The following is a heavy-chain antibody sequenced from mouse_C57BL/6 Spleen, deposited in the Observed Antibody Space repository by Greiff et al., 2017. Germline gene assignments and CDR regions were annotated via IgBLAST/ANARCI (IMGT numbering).Heavy chain of an antibody. CDR1: GYAFTNYL. CDR3: VQGKGYFGY. J-gene: IGHJ2*01. Sequence: QVHVKQSGAELVRPGTSVKVSCKASGYAFTNYLIEWVKQRPGQGLDWIGVINPGSGGTNYNEKFKGKATLTADKSSSTAYMQLSSLTSEDSAVYFCVQGKGYFGYWGQGTTLTVSS. CDR2: INPGSGGT. V-gene: IGHV1-54*01.